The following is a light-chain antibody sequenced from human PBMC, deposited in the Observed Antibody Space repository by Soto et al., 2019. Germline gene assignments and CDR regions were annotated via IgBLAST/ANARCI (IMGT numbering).Light chain of an antibody. CDR2: AAS. V-gene: IGKV1-39*01. Sequence: DIQMTQSPSSLSASVGDRVTITCRARQSISSYLNWYQQKPGKAPKLLIYAASSLQSGVPSRFSGSGSGTDFTLPISSLQPQDFATYYCQQSYSTPPGTFGQGTKVEIK. CDR1: QSISSY. J-gene: IGKJ1*01. CDR3: QQSYSTPPGT.